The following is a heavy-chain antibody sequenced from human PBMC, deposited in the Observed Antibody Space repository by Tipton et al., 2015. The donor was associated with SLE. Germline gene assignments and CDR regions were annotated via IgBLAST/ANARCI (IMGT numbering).Heavy chain of an antibody. CDR1: GFTFSSYA. CDR3: AKDQVGATTGDAFDI. CDR2: ITGSGAST. J-gene: IGHJ3*02. D-gene: IGHD1-26*01. V-gene: IGHV3-23*01. Sequence: SLRLSCAASGFTFSSYAMTWVRQAPGKGLEWVSGITGSGASTYHADSVKGRFTISRDNSKNTLYLQMNSLRAEDTAVYYCAKDQVGATTGDAFDIWGQGTMVTVSS.